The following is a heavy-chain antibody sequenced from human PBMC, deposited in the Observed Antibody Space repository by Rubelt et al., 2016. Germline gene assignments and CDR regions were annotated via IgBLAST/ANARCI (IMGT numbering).Heavy chain of an antibody. CDR3: ARDSAD. CDR2: ISSNSYHI. Sequence: GGGLVQPGGSLRLSCAASGFTFSSYSMYWVRQAPGKGLEWVSSISSNSYHIFYTDSVKGRFTISRDNAKNSLYLQMDSLRAEDTAVYYCARDSADWGQGTLVTVSS. CDR1: GFTFSSYS. J-gene: IGHJ4*02. V-gene: IGHV3-21*01. D-gene: IGHD3-10*01.